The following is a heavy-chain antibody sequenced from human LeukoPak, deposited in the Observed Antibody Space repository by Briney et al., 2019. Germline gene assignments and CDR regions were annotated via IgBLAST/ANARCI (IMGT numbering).Heavy chain of an antibody. Sequence: ASVKVSCKASGGTFSSYAINWVRQATGQGLEWMGWMNPNSGNTGYAQKFQGRVTMTRNTSISTAYMELSSLRSEDTAVYYCARGRYGSGSYFVPYYYYYMDVWGKGTTVTISS. D-gene: IGHD3-10*01. V-gene: IGHV1-8*02. CDR3: ARGRYGSGSYFVPYYYYYMDV. J-gene: IGHJ6*03. CDR1: GGTFSSYA. CDR2: MNPNSGNT.